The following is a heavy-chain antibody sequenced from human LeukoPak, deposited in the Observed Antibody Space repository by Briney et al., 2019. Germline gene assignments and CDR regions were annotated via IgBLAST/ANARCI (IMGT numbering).Heavy chain of an antibody. Sequence: GASVKVSCKASGYTFTGYYLHWVRQAPGQGLEWMGWINPNSGDTNYAQNFQGRVTVTRDTSISTAYMELSRLRSDDTAVYYCARPNTFYYGSRSHFLITYLDYWGQGTLVTVSS. D-gene: IGHD3-10*01. J-gene: IGHJ4*02. CDR1: GYTFTGYY. CDR3: ARPNTFYYGSRSHFLITYLDY. CDR2: INPNSGDT. V-gene: IGHV1-2*02.